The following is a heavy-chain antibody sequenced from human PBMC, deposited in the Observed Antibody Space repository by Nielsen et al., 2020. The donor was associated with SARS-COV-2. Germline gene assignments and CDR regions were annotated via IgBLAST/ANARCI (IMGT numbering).Heavy chain of an antibody. Sequence: ASVKVSCKASGYTFTSYGISWVRQAPGQGLEWMGWMNPNSGGTNYAQKFQGRVTMTRDTSISTAYMELSRLRSDDTAVYYCARDVNMITFGGVMYYFDYWGQGTLVTVSS. D-gene: IGHD3-16*01. CDR1: GYTFTSYG. CDR2: MNPNSGGT. CDR3: ARDVNMITFGGVMYYFDY. V-gene: IGHV1-2*02. J-gene: IGHJ4*02.